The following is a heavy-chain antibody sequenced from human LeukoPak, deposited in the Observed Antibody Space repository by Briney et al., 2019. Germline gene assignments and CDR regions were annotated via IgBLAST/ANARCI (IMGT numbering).Heavy chain of an antibody. V-gene: IGHV3-21*01. D-gene: IGHD2-8*01. Sequence: SGGSLRPSCAASGFTFSRYSMNWVRQAPGKGREWVSSINSRGSDKYYADSVEGRFTISRDNAKNSLFLQMNSLRAEDTAVYYCAREGSIVPHQDLDYWGQGTLVTVSS. J-gene: IGHJ4*02. CDR3: AREGSIVPHQDLDY. CDR1: GFTFSRYS. CDR2: INSRGSDK.